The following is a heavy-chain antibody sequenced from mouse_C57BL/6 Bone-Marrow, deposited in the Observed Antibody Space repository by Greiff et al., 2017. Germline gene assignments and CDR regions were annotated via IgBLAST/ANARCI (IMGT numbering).Heavy chain of an antibody. Sequence: QVQLQQPGAELVKPGASVKLSCKASGYTFTSYWMQWVKQRPGQGLEWIGEIDPSDSYTNYNQKFKGKATLTVDTSSSTAYMQLSSLTSEDSAVYYCARRGISHYAMDYWGQGTSVTVSS. CDR2: IDPSDSYT. V-gene: IGHV1-50*01. D-gene: IGHD5-2*01. CDR1: GYTFTSYW. J-gene: IGHJ4*01. CDR3: ARRGISHYAMDY.